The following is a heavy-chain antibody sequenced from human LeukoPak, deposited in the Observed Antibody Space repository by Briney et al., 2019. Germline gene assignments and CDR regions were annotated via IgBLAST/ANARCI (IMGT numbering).Heavy chain of an antibody. Sequence: GGSLRLSCAASGFTFSSYAMHWVRQAPGKGLEWVAVISYDGSNKYYADSVKGRFTISRDNSKNTLYLQMNSLRAEDTAVYYCASFSRAVAGFDYWGQGTLVTVSS. D-gene: IGHD6-19*01. CDR3: ASFSRAVAGFDY. CDR2: ISYDGSNK. J-gene: IGHJ4*02. CDR1: GFTFSSYA. V-gene: IGHV3-30-3*01.